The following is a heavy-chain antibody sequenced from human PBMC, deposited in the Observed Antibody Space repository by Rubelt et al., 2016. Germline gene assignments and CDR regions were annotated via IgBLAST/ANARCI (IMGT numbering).Heavy chain of an antibody. CDR3: ARHRPYSGEWFDP. V-gene: IGHV4-61*01. D-gene: IGHD1-26*01. J-gene: IGHJ5*02. CDR1: GGSVSSGSYY. Sequence: QVQLQESGPGLVKPSETLSLTCTVSGGSVSSGSYYWSWIRQPPGQGLEWIGYSYYSGSNNYNPSLKSRVTISVDTSKNQFSLKLSSVTAADTAVYYCARHRPYSGEWFDPWGQGTLVTVSS. CDR2: SYYSGSN.